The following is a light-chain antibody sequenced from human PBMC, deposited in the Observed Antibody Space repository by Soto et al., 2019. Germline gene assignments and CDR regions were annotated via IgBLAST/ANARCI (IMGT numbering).Light chain of an antibody. J-gene: IGKJ5*01. Sequence: DMQMTQSPSSLSASVGDRVTITCRTSQSIDNYLNWYQQKPGKAPKLLIYAASTLEGGVPSRFSATVSGTEFSLTITSLQPEDFATYYCQQLFDSPITFGQGTRLEIK. V-gene: IGKV1-39*01. CDR1: QSIDNY. CDR3: QQLFDSPIT. CDR2: AAS.